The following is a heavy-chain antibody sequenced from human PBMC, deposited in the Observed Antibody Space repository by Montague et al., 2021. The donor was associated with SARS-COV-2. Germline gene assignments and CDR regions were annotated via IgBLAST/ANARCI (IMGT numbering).Heavy chain of an antibody. V-gene: IGHV3-13*04. CDR1: GFTFSSYD. D-gene: IGHD6-13*01. Sequence: SLRLSCAASGFTFSSYDMHWVRQATGKGLEWVSAIGTAGDTYYPGSVKVRFTISRENAKNSLYLQMNSVRAGDTAVYYCARATHDSSSWTYYYYYVMDVWGQGTTVTVSS. J-gene: IGHJ6*02. CDR2: IGTAGDT. CDR3: ARATHDSSSWTYYYYYVMDV.